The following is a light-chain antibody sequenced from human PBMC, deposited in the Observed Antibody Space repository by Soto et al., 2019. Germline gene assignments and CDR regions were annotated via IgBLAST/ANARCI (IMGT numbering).Light chain of an antibody. CDR2: DAS. Sequence: DIQMTQSPSTLSASVGARVPITCRARQTISRWLAWYPQNPGRDPQLLLHDASTLDSGVPSRFSGSGSETEFTLPTSRLQPDDFATYFCHSRAFGQGTRLEIK. CDR1: QTISRW. J-gene: IGKJ5*01. V-gene: IGKV1-5*01. CDR3: HSRA.